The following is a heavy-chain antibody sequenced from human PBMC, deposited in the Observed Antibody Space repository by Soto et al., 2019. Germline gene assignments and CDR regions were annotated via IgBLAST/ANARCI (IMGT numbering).Heavy chain of an antibody. Sequence: PGGSLRLSSAASGFTFSSYAMHWVRQAPGKGLEWVAVISYDGSNKYYADSVKGRFTISRDNSKNTLYLQMNSLRAEDTAVYYCARDPFDDAFDIWGQGTMVTVSS. V-gene: IGHV3-30-3*01. CDR2: ISYDGSNK. CDR1: GFTFSSYA. J-gene: IGHJ3*02. CDR3: ARDPFDDAFDI.